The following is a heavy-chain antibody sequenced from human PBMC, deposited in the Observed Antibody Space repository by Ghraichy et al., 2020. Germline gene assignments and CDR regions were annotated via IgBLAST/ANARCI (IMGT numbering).Heavy chain of an antibody. CDR2: IYYSGST. V-gene: IGHV4-59*01. CDR3: ARDGDYDFWSGGLDP. CDR1: GGSISSYY. J-gene: IGHJ5*02. Sequence: SETLSLTCTVSGGSISSYYWSWIRQPPGKGLEWIGYIYYSGSTNYNPSLKSRVTISVDTSKNQFSLKLSSVTAADTAVYYCARDGDYDFWSGGLDPWGQGTLVTVSS. D-gene: IGHD3-3*01.